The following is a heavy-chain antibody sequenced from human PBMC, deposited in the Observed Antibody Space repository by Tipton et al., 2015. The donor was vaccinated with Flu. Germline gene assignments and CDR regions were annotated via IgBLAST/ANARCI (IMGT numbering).Heavy chain of an antibody. V-gene: IGHV4-59*04. CDR3: ARLSYYDVDLKNFYFDY. J-gene: IGHJ4*02. CDR2: IYHSGST. D-gene: IGHD3-10*02. Sequence: LRLSCATSGFIFNSAWMSWVRQPPGKGLEWLGNIYHSGSTYYNPSLKSRVTISVDTSKSQFSLMLRSVTAADTAVYYCARLSYYDVDLKNFYFDYWGQGALVTVSS. CDR1: GFIFNSAW.